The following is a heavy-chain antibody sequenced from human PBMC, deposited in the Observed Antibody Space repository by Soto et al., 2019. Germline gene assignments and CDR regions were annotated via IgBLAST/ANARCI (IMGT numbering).Heavy chain of an antibody. Sequence: QVQLVESGGGVVQPGRSLRLSCAASGFTFSSYGMHWVRQAPGKGLEWVAVIWYDGSNKYYADSVKGRFTISRDNSKNTLYLQMNSLRAEDTAVYYCARQERELLSYFHYWGQGTLVNVSS. CDR1: GFTFSSYG. J-gene: IGHJ4*02. D-gene: IGHD1-26*01. CDR3: ARQERELLSYFHY. CDR2: IWYDGSNK. V-gene: IGHV3-33*01.